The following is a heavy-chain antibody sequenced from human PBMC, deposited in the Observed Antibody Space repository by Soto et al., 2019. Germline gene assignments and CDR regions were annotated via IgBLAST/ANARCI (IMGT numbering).Heavy chain of an antibody. CDR3: ARHGPEGPLVGDATE. CDR1: GGSISGYY. D-gene: IGHD2-15*01. V-gene: IGHV4-59*08. J-gene: IGHJ4*02. CDR2: LYYSGST. Sequence: QVQLRESGPGLVKPSETLSLTCTVSGGSISGYYWSWIRQPPGKGLEWIGYLYYSGSTNYNPSFKRRVAMLLYASKIPFSLRLSSVPAADTAVYFCARHGPEGPLVGDATEWGQGTLVSVAS.